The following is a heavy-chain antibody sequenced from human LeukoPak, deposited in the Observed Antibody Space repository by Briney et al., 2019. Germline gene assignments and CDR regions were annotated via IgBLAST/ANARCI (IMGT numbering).Heavy chain of an antibody. D-gene: IGHD4-17*01. CDR1: GGSISSGGYS. Sequence: SQTLSLTCAVSGGSISSGGYSWSWIRQPPGKGLEWIGYIYHSGSTYYNPSLKSRVTISVDWSKNQFSLKLSSVTAADTAVYYCARGYGDYASGFDPWGQGTLVTVSS. CDR2: IYHSGST. CDR3: ARGYGDYASGFDP. V-gene: IGHV4-30-2*01. J-gene: IGHJ5*02.